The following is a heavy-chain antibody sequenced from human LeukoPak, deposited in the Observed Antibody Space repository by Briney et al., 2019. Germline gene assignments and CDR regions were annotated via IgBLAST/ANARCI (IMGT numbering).Heavy chain of an antibody. J-gene: IGHJ4*02. CDR1: GFTFSSYG. D-gene: IGHD3-10*01. Sequence: GGSLRLSCAASGFTFSSYGMHWVRQAPGKGLEWVAVIWYDGSNKYYADSVKGRFTISRDNSKNTLYLQMNSLRAEDTAAYYCARNYYGSGSYYIDYWGQGTLVTVSS. CDR2: IWYDGSNK. CDR3: ARNYYGSGSYYIDY. V-gene: IGHV3-33*01.